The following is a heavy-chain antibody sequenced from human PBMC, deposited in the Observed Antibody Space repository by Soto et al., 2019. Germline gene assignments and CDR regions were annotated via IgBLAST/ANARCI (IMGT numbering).Heavy chain of an antibody. CDR2: VNTYNGNP. CDR1: GYTFTNYA. Sequence: QVQLVQSGVEVKKPGASVKVSCKASGYTFTNYAISWVRQAPGRGLEWMGWVNTYNGNPNYAQIFQGRVTTTTDTSTGTAYLEPRTLKSDDSAVYYCARDSQYSTDWQRFDSWGQGTLVTVSS. V-gene: IGHV1-18*01. J-gene: IGHJ4*02. D-gene: IGHD6-6*01. CDR3: ARDSQYSTDWQRFDS.